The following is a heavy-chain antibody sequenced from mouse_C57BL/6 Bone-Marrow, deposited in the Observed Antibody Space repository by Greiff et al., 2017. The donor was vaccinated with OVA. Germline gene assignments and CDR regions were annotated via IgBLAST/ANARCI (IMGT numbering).Heavy chain of an antibody. J-gene: IGHJ3*01. CDR2: IWGVGST. D-gene: IGHD2-1*01. Sequence: VQGVESGPGLVAPSQSLSITCTVSGFSLTSYGVDWVRQSPGKGLEWLGVIWGVGSTNYNSALKSRLSIIKDNSKSQVFLKMNSLQTDDTSMYYCASIYYGFAYWGQGTLVTVSA. V-gene: IGHV2-6*01. CDR1: GFSLTSYG. CDR3: ASIYYGFAY.